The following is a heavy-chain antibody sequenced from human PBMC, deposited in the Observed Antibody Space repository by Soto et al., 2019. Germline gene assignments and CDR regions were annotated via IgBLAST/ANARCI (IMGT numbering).Heavy chain of an antibody. V-gene: IGHV5-51*01. CDR2: IYPGDSDT. Sequence: GESLKISCKASGYSFSTYWIAWVRQRPGKGLDWMGIIYPGDSDTRYSPSFQGQVTISVDNSIDAAYLEWTTLRASDSAMYYCARHSLATQPGDYWGQGTRVTVSS. CDR1: GYSFSTYW. CDR3: ARHSLATQPGDY. D-gene: IGHD5-12*01. J-gene: IGHJ4*02.